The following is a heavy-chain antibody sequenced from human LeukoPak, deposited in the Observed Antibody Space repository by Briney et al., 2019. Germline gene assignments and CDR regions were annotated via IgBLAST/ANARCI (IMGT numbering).Heavy chain of an antibody. V-gene: IGHV4-31*03. CDR3: ARDYATPYYYGMDV. Sequence: SETLSLTCTVSGGTISSGGYYWSWLRQHPGKGLEWIGCIYYSGSTYYNPSLKSRVTISVDTSKNQFSLKLSSVTAADTAVYYCARDYATPYYYGMDVWGKGTTVTVSS. CDR1: GGTISSGGYY. D-gene: IGHD2-15*01. CDR2: IYYSGST. J-gene: IGHJ6*04.